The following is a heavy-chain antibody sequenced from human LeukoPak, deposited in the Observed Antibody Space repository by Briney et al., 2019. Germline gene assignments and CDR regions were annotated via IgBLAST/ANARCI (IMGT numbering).Heavy chain of an antibody. CDR3: ARETTLGPTSRMDV. D-gene: IGHD1-26*01. V-gene: IGHV4-61*02. CDR1: GGSVSSGRYY. CDR2: FYTSGST. Sequence: PSETLCVTCSVSGGSVSSGRYYWTWIRQPAGKGLEWIGRFYTSGSTNYNPSLESRVTISIDTSKNQFSLKLSSVTAADTAVYYCARETTLGPTSRMDVWGKGTTVTVSS. J-gene: IGHJ6*04.